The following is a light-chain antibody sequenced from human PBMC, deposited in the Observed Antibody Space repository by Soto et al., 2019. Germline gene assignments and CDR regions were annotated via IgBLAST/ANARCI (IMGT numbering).Light chain of an antibody. CDR1: QSVSNSY. CDR2: GAS. CDR3: HQYCRFPQFT. V-gene: IGKV3-20*01. Sequence: EIVLTQSPGTLSLSPGERATLSCRASQSVSNSYLAWYQQKPGQAPRLLIYGASSRATGIPDRFSGSGSGTDFTLTISRLEPEDFAMYYCHQYCRFPQFTFGPGTNVDIK. J-gene: IGKJ3*01.